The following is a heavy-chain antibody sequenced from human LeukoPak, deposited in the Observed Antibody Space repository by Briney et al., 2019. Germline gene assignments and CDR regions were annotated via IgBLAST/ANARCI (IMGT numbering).Heavy chain of an antibody. CDR1: GGSISNYF. V-gene: IGHV4-59*08. J-gene: IGHJ2*01. CDR2: VHYTGST. CDR3: ARPAAGQGGDWYFDL. D-gene: IGHD6-13*01. Sequence: SETLSLTCIVSGGSISNYFCSWIRQPPGKGREWIGDVHYTGSTNYNPPLKSRATISLDTSTKQFSLKLSSVTATDTAVYYCARPAAGQGGDWYFDLWGRGTLVTVSS.